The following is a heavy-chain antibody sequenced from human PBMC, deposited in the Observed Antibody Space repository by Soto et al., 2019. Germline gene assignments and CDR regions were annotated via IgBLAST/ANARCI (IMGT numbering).Heavy chain of an antibody. J-gene: IGHJ4*02. CDR3: ARVKRNSYGFAATDY. CDR1: GGSISSSNW. Sequence: SETLSLTCAVSGGSISSSNWWSWVRQPPGKGLEWIGEIYHSGSTNYNPSLKSRVTISVDKSKNQFSLKLSSVTAADTAVYYCARVKRNSYGFAATDYWGQGTLVTVSS. V-gene: IGHV4-4*02. D-gene: IGHD5-18*01. CDR2: IYHSGST.